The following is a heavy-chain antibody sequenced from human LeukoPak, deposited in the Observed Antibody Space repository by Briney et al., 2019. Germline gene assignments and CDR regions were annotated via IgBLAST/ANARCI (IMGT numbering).Heavy chain of an antibody. CDR3: ARSDNWSGYLYYYYYYGMDV. D-gene: IGHD3-3*01. CDR2: IWYDGSNK. CDR1: GFTFSSYG. Sequence: PGGSLRLSCAASGFTFSSYGMHWVRQAPGKGLEWVAVIWYDGSNKYYADSVKGRFTISRDNSKNTLYLQMNSLRAEDTAVYYCARSDNWSGYLYYYYYYGMDVWGQGTTVTVSS. J-gene: IGHJ6*02. V-gene: IGHV3-33*01.